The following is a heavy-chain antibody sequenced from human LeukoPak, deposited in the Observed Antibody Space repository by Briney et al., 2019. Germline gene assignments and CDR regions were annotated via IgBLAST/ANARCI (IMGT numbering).Heavy chain of an antibody. CDR1: GVSISSSNSY. V-gene: IGHV4-39*01. CDR2: IYYSGNT. CDR3: ARQTGSGLFILP. J-gene: IGHJ4*02. Sequence: SETPSLTCTVSGVSISSSNSYWGWIRQPPGKGLEWIGSIYYSGNTYYNASLKSQVSISIDASKNQFSLRLTSVTAADTAVYYCARQTGSGLFILPGGQGTLVTVSS. D-gene: IGHD3/OR15-3a*01.